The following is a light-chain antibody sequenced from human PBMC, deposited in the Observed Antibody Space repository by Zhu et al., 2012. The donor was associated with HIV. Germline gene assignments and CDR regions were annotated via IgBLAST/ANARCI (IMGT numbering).Light chain of an antibody. CDR1: QNINTY. V-gene: IGKV1-5*03. CDR3: QQYYSHST. J-gene: IGKJ1*01. CDR2: GAS. Sequence: DIQMTQSPPTPSASIGDRVIITCRASQNINTYLAWYQQKPGEVPKVIIYGASTLQTGVPSRFSGSGSGTEFALTIGSMQPGDFATYFCQQYYSHSTFGQGTKVEMK.